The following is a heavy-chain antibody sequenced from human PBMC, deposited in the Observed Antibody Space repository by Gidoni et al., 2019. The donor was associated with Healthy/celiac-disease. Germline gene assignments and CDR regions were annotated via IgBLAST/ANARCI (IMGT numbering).Heavy chain of an antibody. Sequence: QLQLQESGPGLVKPSETLSLTCTVSGGSISSSYYWGWLRQPPGTGLEWIGSIYYSGSTYYNPSLKSRVTISVDTSKNQFSLKLSSVTAADTAVYYCARTYDFWSGYYPAWYNWFDPWGQGTLVTVSS. V-gene: IGHV4-39*01. J-gene: IGHJ5*02. CDR1: GGSISSSYY. D-gene: IGHD3-3*01. CDR3: ARTYDFWSGYYPAWYNWFDP. CDR2: IYYSGST.